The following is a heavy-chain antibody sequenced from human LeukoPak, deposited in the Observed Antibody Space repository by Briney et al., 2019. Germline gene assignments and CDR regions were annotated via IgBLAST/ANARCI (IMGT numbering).Heavy chain of an antibody. CDR3: TRQSGTVTPIDY. J-gene: IGHJ4*02. Sequence: SETQSLTCAVSRGSLSGYSWGWIRQAPGKGLDWIGEIHHSGSTTYNSSLKNRVTISLDKPKSQFSLILTSVTAADTAVYYCTRQSGTVTPIDYWGQGILVTVSS. CDR2: IHHSGST. CDR1: RGSLSGYS. V-gene: IGHV4-34*01. D-gene: IGHD4-17*01.